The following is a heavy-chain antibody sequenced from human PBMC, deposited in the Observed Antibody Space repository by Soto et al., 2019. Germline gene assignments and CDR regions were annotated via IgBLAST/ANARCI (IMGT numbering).Heavy chain of an antibody. CDR3: ARDRMITFGGVIVGEYYYGMDV. CDR2: INHSGST. D-gene: IGHD3-16*02. V-gene: IGHV4-34*01. CDR1: GGSISSYY. J-gene: IGHJ6*02. Sequence: ASETLSLTCTVSGGSISSYYWSWIRQPPGKGLEWIGEINHSGSTNYNPSLKSRVTISVDTSKNQFSLKLSSVTAADTAVYYCARDRMITFGGVIVGEYYYGMDVWGQGTTVTVSS.